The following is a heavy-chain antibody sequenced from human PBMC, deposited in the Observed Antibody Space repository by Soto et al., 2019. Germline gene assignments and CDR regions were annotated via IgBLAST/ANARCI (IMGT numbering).Heavy chain of an antibody. J-gene: IGHJ4*02. Sequence: ASVKVSCKATGYTFSAYTMNWVRQAPGQSLEWMGWINAGSGNTKYSQNFQGRVSITRDTSASTVYMELTGLTSEDTAVYYCARHVLMLHFDYWGQGTLVTVSS. CDR2: INAGSGNT. CDR1: GYTFSAYT. V-gene: IGHV1-3*01. D-gene: IGHD2-8*01. CDR3: ARHVLMLHFDY.